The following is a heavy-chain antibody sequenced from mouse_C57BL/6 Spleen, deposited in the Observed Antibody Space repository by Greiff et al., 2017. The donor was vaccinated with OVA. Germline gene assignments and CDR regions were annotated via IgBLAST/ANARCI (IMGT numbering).Heavy chain of an antibody. CDR3: ATGSNHRGAMDY. CDR1: GYTFTSYW. V-gene: IGHV1-53*01. CDR2: INPSNGGT. J-gene: IGHJ4*01. D-gene: IGHD2-5*01. Sequence: QVQLQQPGPELVKPGASVKLSCKASGYTFTSYWMHWVKQRPGQGLEWIGNINPSNGGTNYNEKFKSKATLTVDKSSSTAYMQLSSLTSEDSAVYYCATGSNHRGAMDYWGQGTSVTVSS.